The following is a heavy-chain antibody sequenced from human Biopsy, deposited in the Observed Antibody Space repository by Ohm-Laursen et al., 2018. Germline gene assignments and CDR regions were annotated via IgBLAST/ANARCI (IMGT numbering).Heavy chain of an antibody. J-gene: IGHJ4*02. CDR3: ARDPLNGHKHFDY. D-gene: IGHD2-8*01. Sequence: ASVKVSCKASSYTFTDYNIHSMRQAPGRGLEWLGYINCKTGATNYAQTFQGTVTMTRDTSISTAYLALGSLRSADTAIYYCARDPLNGHKHFDYWGQGSLVTVSS. CDR1: SYTFTDYN. CDR2: INCKTGAT. V-gene: IGHV1-2*02.